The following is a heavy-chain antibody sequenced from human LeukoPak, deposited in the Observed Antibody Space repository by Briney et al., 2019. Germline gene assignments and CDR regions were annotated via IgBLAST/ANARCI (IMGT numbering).Heavy chain of an antibody. Sequence: ASVKVSCKASGGTFSSYAISWVRQAPGQGLEWMGRIIPILGIANYAQKFQGRVTITADKSTSTAYMELSSLRSEDTAVYYCARDCLSGGDCYPLQDYWGQGTLVTVSS. D-gene: IGHD2-21*02. CDR2: IIPILGIA. V-gene: IGHV1-69*04. CDR3: ARDCLSGGDCYPLQDY. CDR1: GGTFSSYA. J-gene: IGHJ4*02.